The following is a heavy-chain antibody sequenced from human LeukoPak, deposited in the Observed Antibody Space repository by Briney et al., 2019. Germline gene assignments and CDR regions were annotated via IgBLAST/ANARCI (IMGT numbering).Heavy chain of an antibody. V-gene: IGHV4-30-2*01. D-gene: IGHD2-2*01. Sequence: SETLSLTCTVSGGSISSGGYYWSWIRQPPGKGLEWIGYIYHSGSTYYNPSLKSRVTISVDRSKNQFSLKLSSVTAADTAVYYCARDAVDSVVPAAERGFDPWGQGTLVTVSS. CDR2: IYHSGST. J-gene: IGHJ5*02. CDR3: ARDAVDSVVPAAERGFDP. CDR1: GGSISSGGYY.